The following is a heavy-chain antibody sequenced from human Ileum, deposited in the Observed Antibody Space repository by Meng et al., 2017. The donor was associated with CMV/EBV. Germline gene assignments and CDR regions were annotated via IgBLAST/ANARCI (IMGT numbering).Heavy chain of an antibody. CDR2: ISSSSSYI. D-gene: IGHD3-3*01. CDR3: ARQLRFLEPVMDV. CDR1: GFTFSSYS. V-gene: IGHV3-21*01. J-gene: IGHJ6*02. Sequence: ASGFTFSSYSMNWVRQAPGKELEWVSSISSSSSYIYYADSVKGRFTISRDNAKNSLYLQMNSLRAEDTAVYYCARQLRFLEPVMDVWGQGTTVTVSS.